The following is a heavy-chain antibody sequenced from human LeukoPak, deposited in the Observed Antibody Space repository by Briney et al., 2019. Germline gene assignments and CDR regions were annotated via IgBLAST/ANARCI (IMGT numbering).Heavy chain of an antibody. CDR1: GFTFSDYY. V-gene: IGHV3-11*01. Sequence: GGSLRLSCAASGFTFSDYYMSWIRQAPGKGLEWVSYISSSGSTIYYADSVKGRFTISRDNAKNSLYLQMNSLRAEDTAVYYCARGLVGVVVPAATGAFDYWGQGTLVTVSS. CDR3: ARGLVGVVVPAATGAFDY. CDR2: ISSSGSTI. J-gene: IGHJ4*02. D-gene: IGHD2-2*01.